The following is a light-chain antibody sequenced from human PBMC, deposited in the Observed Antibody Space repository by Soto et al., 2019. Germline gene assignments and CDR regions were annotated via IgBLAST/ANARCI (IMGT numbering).Light chain of an antibody. Sequence: EIVMTQSPATLSVSPGERATLSCRASQSVSSNLAWYQQKPGQAPRLLIYGASTRATGIPARFSGSGSGTEFTLTISSLQSKDFAVYYCQQYNNWIWTFGQGTKVEIK. CDR2: GAS. CDR1: QSVSSN. J-gene: IGKJ1*01. V-gene: IGKV3-15*01. CDR3: QQYNNWIWT.